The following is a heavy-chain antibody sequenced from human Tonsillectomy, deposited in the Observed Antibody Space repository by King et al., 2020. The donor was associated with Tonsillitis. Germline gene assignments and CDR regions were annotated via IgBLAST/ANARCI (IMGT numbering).Heavy chain of an antibody. CDR3: ARGIHDYGDYVGWFDP. CDR1: RFSFSTYG. CDR2: ISYDVSNK. D-gene: IGHD4-17*01. V-gene: IGHV3-33*05. J-gene: IGHJ5*02. Sequence: VQLVESGGGVVQPGRSLRLSCAASRFSFSTYGMHWVRQAPGKGLEWVAVISYDVSNKYYADSVKGRFTISRDNSKNILYLQMNSLRAEDTAVYYCARGIHDYGDYVGWFDPWGQGTLVTVSS.